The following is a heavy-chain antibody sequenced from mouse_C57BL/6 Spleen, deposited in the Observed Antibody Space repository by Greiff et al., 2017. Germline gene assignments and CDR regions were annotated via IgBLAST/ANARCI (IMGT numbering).Heavy chain of an antibody. J-gene: IGHJ3*01. CDR1: GYTFTDYE. CDR3: TRGGFFVY. V-gene: IGHV1-15*01. CDR2: IDPETGGT. Sequence: QVQLQQSGAELVRPGASVTLSCKASGYTFTDYEMHWVKQTPVHGLEWIGAIDPETGGTDYNQKFKGKAILTADKSSSTAYLELRPLTSGDSAVYYCTRGGFFVYWGQGTLVTVSA.